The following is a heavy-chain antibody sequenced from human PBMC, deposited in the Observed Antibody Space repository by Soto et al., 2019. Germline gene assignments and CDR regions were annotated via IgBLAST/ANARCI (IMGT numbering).Heavy chain of an antibody. CDR1: GGSISSYY. CDR3: ARAGLSESSSGYYYYYGMDV. V-gene: IGHV4-4*07. J-gene: IGHJ6*02. Sequence: SETLSLPCTASGGSISSYYWSWIRQPAGKGLEWIGRIYTSGSTNYNPSLKSRVTMSVDTSKNQFSLKLGSVTAADTAVYYCARAGLSESSSGYYYYYGMDVWGQGTMVTVSS. D-gene: IGHD6-13*01. CDR2: IYTSGST.